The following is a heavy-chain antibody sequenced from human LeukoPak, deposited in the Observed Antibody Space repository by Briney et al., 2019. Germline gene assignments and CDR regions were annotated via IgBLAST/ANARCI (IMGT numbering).Heavy chain of an antibody. V-gene: IGHV3-48*03. CDR3: ARDNSGYSYGPLNDY. CDR1: GFTFSSYE. J-gene: IGHJ4*02. Sequence: GGSLRLSCAASGFTFSSYEMNWVRQAPGKGLEWVLYISSSGSTIYYADSVKGRFTISRDNAKNSLYLQMNSLRAEDTAVYYCARDNSGYSYGPLNDYWGQGTLVTVSS. CDR2: ISSSGSTI. D-gene: IGHD5-18*01.